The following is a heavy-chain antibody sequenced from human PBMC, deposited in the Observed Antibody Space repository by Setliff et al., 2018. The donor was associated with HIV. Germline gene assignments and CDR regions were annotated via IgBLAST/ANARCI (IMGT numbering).Heavy chain of an antibody. Sequence: PSETLSLTCAVYGGSFSGYYWSWIRQPPGKGLEWIGEINHSGSTNYNPSLKSRVAISVDTSKNQLSVKLSSVTAADTAVYYCARGRHYSSSAPFAIDFWGQGMLVTVSS. CDR2: INHSGST. D-gene: IGHD6-6*01. CDR1: GGSFSGYY. J-gene: IGHJ4*02. V-gene: IGHV4-34*01. CDR3: ARGRHYSSSAPFAIDF.